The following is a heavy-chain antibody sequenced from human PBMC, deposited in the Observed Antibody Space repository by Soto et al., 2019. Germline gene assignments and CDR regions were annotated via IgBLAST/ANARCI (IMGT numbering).Heavy chain of an antibody. J-gene: IGHJ1*01. CDR1: GFTFSSYA. Sequence: GGSLRLSCAASGFTFSSYAMSWVRQAPGKGLEWVSAISGSGGSTYYADSVKGRFTISRDNSKNTLNLQMNSLRAEDTAVYYCAKPPHPLDIVVVVAATKYFQHWGQGTLVTVSS. CDR3: AKPPHPLDIVVVVAATKYFQH. V-gene: IGHV3-23*01. D-gene: IGHD2-15*01. CDR2: ISGSGGST.